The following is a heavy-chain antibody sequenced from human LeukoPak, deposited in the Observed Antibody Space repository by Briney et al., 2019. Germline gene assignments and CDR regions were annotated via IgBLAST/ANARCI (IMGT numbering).Heavy chain of an antibody. J-gene: IGHJ3*02. CDR2: ISSSSSTI. CDR1: GFTFSSYS. Sequence: GGSLRLSCAASGFTFSSYSMNWVCQAPGKGLEWVSYISSSSSTIYYADSMKGRFTISRDNAKNSLYLQMNSLRAEDTAVYYCASHDYEAFDIWGQGTMVTVSS. V-gene: IGHV3-48*01. D-gene: IGHD4-17*01. CDR3: ASHDYEAFDI.